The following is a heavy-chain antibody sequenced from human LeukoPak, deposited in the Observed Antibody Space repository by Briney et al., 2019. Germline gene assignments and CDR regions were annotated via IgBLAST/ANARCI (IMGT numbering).Heavy chain of an antibody. CDR2: SGST. D-gene: IGHD3-22*01. Sequence: SDTLSLTCTVSGFSLSSGFFWGWIRQPPGKGLEGIGTSGSTYYNPSLKSRVTISVDTSKNQFYLRLNSVTAADTAVYYCARDLVHYFDSSGPFDYWGQGTLVTVSS. J-gene: IGHJ4*02. CDR1: GFSLSSGFF. V-gene: IGHV4-38-2*02. CDR3: ARDLVHYFDSSGPFDY.